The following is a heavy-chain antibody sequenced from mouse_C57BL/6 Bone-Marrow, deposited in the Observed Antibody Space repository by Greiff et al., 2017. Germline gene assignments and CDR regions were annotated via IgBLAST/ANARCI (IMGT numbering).Heavy chain of an antibody. D-gene: IGHD2-12*01. CDR2: IDPSDSYT. CDR3: ARDCSYYVWFAY. CDR1: GYTFTSYW. Sequence: QVQLQQPGAELVMPGASVKLSCKASGYTFTSYWMHWVKQRPGQGLEWIGEIDPSDSYTNYNQKFKGKSTLTVDKSSSTAYMQLSSLTSEDSAVYYCARDCSYYVWFAYWGQGTLVTVSA. V-gene: IGHV1-69*01. J-gene: IGHJ3*01.